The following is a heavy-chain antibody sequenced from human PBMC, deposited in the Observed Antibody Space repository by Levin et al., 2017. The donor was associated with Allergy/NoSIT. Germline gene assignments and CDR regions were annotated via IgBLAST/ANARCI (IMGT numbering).Heavy chain of an antibody. CDR2: INHSGST. CDR3: ARGIVVVVAATGYYGMDV. J-gene: IGHJ6*02. CDR1: GGSFSGSY. Sequence: SQTLSLTCAVYGGSFSGSYWSWIRQPPGKGLEWIGEINHSGSTNYNPSLKSRVTISVDTSKNQFSLKLSSVTAADTAVYYCARGIVVVVAATGYYGMDVWGQGTTVTVSS. V-gene: IGHV4-34*01. D-gene: IGHD2-15*01.